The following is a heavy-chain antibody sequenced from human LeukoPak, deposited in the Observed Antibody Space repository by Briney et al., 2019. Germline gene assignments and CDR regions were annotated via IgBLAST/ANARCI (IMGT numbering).Heavy chain of an antibody. CDR1: GFTFSSYW. D-gene: IGHD3/OR15-3a*01. V-gene: IGHV3-7*01. CDR3: ARVPSMIFGVVGSGDY. CDR2: IKQDGSEK. J-gene: IGHJ4*02. Sequence: GGSLRLSCAASGFTFSSYWMSWVRQAPGKGLEWVANIKQDGSEKYYVDSVKGRFTISRDNAKNSLYLQMNSLRAEDTAVYYCARVPSMIFGVVGSGDYWGQGTLVTVSS.